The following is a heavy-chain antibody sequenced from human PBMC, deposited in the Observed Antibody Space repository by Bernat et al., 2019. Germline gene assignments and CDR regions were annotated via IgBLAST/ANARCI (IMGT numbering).Heavy chain of an antibody. J-gene: IGHJ3*02. CDR1: GFTVSSNY. CDR3: ARLYSSPNDAFDI. V-gene: IGHV3-53*04. Sequence: EVQLVESGGGLVQPGGSLRLSCAASGFTVSSNYMSWVRQAPGKGLEGVSVIYSGGSTYYADSVKGRFTISRHNSKNTLYLQMNSLRAEDTAVYYCARLYSSPNDAFDIWGQGTMVTVSS. CDR2: IYSGGST. D-gene: IGHD6-13*01.